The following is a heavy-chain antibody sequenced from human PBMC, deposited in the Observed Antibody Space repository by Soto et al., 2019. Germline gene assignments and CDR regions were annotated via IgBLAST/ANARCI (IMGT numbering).Heavy chain of an antibody. D-gene: IGHD2-2*01. CDR3: ARSQGSSTSLEIYYYYYYGMDV. V-gene: IGHV1-69*01. J-gene: IGHJ6*02. Sequence: QVQLVQSGAEVKKPGSSVKVSCKASGGTFSSYAISWVRQAPGQGLEWMGGIIPISGTANYAQKFQGRVTITADESTSTAYMEQSSLRSEDTAMYYWARSQGSSTSLEIYYYYYYGMDVWGQGTTVTVSS. CDR1: GGTFSSYA. CDR2: IIPISGTA.